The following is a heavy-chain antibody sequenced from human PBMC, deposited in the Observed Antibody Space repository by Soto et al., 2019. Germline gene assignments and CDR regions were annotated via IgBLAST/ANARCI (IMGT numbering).Heavy chain of an antibody. V-gene: IGHV1-18*01. CDR1: GYTFTSYG. J-gene: IGHJ4*02. CDR2: ISAYNGNT. CDR3: AKGPGAPWLLAYFDY. D-gene: IGHD3-9*01. Sequence: ASVKVSCKASGYTFTSYGISWVRQAPGQGLEWMGWISAYNGNTNYAQKLQGRVTMTTDTSTSTAYMELSSLRSEDTAVYYCAKGPGAPWLLAYFDYWGQGTLVTVSS.